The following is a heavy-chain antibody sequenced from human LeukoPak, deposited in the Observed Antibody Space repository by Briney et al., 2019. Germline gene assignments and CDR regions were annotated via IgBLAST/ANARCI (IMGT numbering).Heavy chain of an antibody. J-gene: IGHJ4*02. CDR3: AKGETVFRGGPDY. CDR1: GFTFRIFD. D-gene: IGHD3-10*01. CDR2: IGAGGVNT. V-gene: IGHV3-23*01. Sequence: GGSLRLSCTATGFTFRIFDEIWVRQAPGKGLQSVSSIGAGGVNTFCAYFVKGRFAISRDDSQNTLYLQLISLRAEDTAFYYCAKGETVFRGGPDYWGQGTLI.